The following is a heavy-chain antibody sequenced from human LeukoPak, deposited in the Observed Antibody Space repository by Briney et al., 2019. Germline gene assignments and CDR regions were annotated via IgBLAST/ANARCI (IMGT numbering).Heavy chain of an antibody. V-gene: IGHV4-38-2*01. Sequence: PSETLSLTCAVSGYSISSGYYWGWIRQPPGKGLEWIGSIYYSGSTYYNPSLKSRVTISVDTSKNQFSLKLSSVTAADTAVYYCARPLWRWDNWFDPWGQGTLVTVSS. J-gene: IGHJ5*02. CDR1: GYSISSGYY. CDR2: IYYSGST. D-gene: IGHD3-16*01. CDR3: ARPLWRWDNWFDP.